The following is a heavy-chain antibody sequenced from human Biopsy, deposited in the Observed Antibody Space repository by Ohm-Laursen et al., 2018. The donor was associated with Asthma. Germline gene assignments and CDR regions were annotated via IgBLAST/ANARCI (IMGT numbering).Heavy chain of an antibody. D-gene: IGHD3-9*01. CDR2: INAGNGNT. CDR3: ARTYYDIWTGQVNDAFAM. V-gene: IGHV1-3*01. J-gene: IGHJ3*02. CDR1: GYTFINYA. Sequence: ASVKVSCKASGYTFINYAIHWVRQAPGQRLEWMGWINAGNGNTKYSQKFQGRVTISRDTSASTAYMDLSSLRSEDTAVYYCARTYYDIWTGQVNDAFAMWGQGTMVTVSS.